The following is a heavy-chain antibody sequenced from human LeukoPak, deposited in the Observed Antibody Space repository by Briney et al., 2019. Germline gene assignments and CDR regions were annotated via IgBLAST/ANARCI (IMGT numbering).Heavy chain of an antibody. CDR1: GGSFSGYY. J-gene: IGHJ4*02. V-gene: IGHV4-34*01. Sequence: SETLSLTCAVYGGSFSGYYWSWIRQPPGKGLEWIGEINHSGSTNYNPSLKSRVTISVDTSKNQFSLKLSSVTAADTAVYFCARQCSSTSCYSYWGQGTLVTVSS. D-gene: IGHD2-2*01. CDR3: ARQCSSTSCYSY. CDR2: INHSGST.